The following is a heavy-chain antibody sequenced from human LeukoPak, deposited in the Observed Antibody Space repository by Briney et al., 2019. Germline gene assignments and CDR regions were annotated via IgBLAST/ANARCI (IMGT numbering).Heavy chain of an antibody. CDR3: ARGRPLNYSGSGSYYNSIKLRPSLVNWFDP. Sequence: ASVRVSSKESRYTFTIYDISSGPQAPGQGVEWRGWMNPNRGNTGYTQKFRGRVTMTRSTSISTAYMELSSLRSEDTAVYYCARGRPLNYSGSGSYYNSIKLRPSLVNWFDPWGQGTLVTVSS. CDR1: RYTFTIYD. V-gene: IGHV1-8*01. CDR2: MNPNRGNT. J-gene: IGHJ5*02. D-gene: IGHD3-10*01.